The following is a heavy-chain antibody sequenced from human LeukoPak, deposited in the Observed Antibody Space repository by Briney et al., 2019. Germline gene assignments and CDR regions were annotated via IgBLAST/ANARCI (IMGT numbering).Heavy chain of an antibody. CDR1: GGSISSYY. Sequence: SETLSLTCTVSGGSISSYYWSWIRQPPGKGLEWIGYIYYSGSTNYNPSLKSRVTISVDTSKNQFSLKLSSVTAADTAVYYCAQSYSSSWGVWFDPWGQGTLVTVSS. J-gene: IGHJ5*02. V-gene: IGHV4-59*01. CDR2: IYYSGST. D-gene: IGHD6-13*01. CDR3: AQSYSSSWGVWFDP.